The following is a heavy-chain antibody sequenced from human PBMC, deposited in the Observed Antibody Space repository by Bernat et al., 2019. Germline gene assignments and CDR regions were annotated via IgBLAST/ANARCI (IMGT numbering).Heavy chain of an antibody. D-gene: IGHD6-19*01. Sequence: EVQLVESGGGLVQPGGSLRLSCAASGFTVSSNYMSWVRQAPGKGLEWVSVIYSGGSTYYADSVKDRFTISRDNSKNTLYLQMNSLRAEDTAVYYCASWSSSGWYGDVDYLGQGTLVTVSS. J-gene: IGHJ4*02. CDR1: GFTVSSNY. CDR3: ASWSSSGWYGDVDY. CDR2: IYSGGST. V-gene: IGHV3-66*01.